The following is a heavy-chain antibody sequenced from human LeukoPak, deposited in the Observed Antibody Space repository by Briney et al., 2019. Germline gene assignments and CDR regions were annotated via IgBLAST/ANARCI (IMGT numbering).Heavy chain of an antibody. CDR1: GFTFSSYS. Sequence: PGGSLRLSCAASGFTFSSYSMNWVRQAPGKGLEWVSAISSSSSYIYYADSVKGRFTISRDNSKNSLYLQMNSLRAEDTAVYYCAPLGYSDFWRGSIHWGQGTLVTVSS. CDR3: APLGYSDFWRGSIH. V-gene: IGHV3-21*01. CDR2: ISSSSSYI. J-gene: IGHJ1*01. D-gene: IGHD3-3*01.